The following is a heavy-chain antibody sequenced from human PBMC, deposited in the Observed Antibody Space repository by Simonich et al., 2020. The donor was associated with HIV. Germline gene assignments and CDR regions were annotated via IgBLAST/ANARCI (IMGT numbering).Heavy chain of an antibody. CDR2: INTYNGNT. CDR1: GYSFTSYG. V-gene: IGHV1-18*01. D-gene: IGHD6-19*01. J-gene: IGHJ4*02. Sequence: QVQLVQSGAEVKRPGGSVKVSCKATGYSFTSYGVSWVRQAPGQGLEWMGWINTYNGNTNNAQKCQGRVTMTTDTSTSIAYMELRSLTADDTAVYYCARRYSSGWYVYWGQGTLVTVSS. CDR3: ARRYSSGWYVY.